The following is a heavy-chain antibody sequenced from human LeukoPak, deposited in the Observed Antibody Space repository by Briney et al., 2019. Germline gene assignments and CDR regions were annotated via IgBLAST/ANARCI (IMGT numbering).Heavy chain of an antibody. CDR3: ARESVDTAMVSAFDI. D-gene: IGHD5-18*01. J-gene: IGHJ3*02. CDR2: ISYDGSNK. CDR1: GFTFSGYA. Sequence: PGRSLRLSCAASGFTFSGYAMHWVRQAPGKGLEWVAVISYDGSNKYYADSVKGRFTISRDNSKNTLYLQMNSLRAEDTAVYYCARESVDTAMVSAFDIWGQGTMVTVSS. V-gene: IGHV3-30-3*01.